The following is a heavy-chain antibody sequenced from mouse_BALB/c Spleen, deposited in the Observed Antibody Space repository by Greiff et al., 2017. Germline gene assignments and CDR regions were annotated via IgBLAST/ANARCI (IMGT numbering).Heavy chain of an antibody. J-gene: IGHJ3*01. CDR2: IDPANGNT. Sequence: EVKLMESGAELVKPGASVKLSCTASGFNIKDTYMHWVKQRPEQGLEWIGRIDPANGNTKYDPKFQGKATITADTSSNTAYLQLSSLTSEDTAVYYCARVRNGAWFAYWGQGTLVTVSA. D-gene: IGHD2-1*01. CDR3: ARVRNGAWFAY. V-gene: IGHV14-3*02. CDR1: GFNIKDTY.